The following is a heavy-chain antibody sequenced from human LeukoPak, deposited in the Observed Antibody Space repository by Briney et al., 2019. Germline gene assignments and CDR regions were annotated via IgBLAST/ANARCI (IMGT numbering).Heavy chain of an antibody. D-gene: IGHD6-13*01. CDR1: GYTFTCYY. Sequence: ASVKVSCKASGYTFTCYYMHWLRQAPGQGLEWMGWINPNSGGTNYAQKFQGRVTMTRDTSISTAYMELSRLRSDDTAVYYCARGGYSSSWRNWFDPWGQGTLVTVSS. CDR2: INPNSGGT. J-gene: IGHJ5*02. CDR3: ARGGYSSSWRNWFDP. V-gene: IGHV1-2*02.